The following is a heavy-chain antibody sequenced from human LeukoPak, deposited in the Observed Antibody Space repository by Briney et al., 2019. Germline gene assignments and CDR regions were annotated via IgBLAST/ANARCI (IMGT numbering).Heavy chain of an antibody. D-gene: IGHD3-16*01. CDR3: AKDIKSVRVFGYYYMDV. Sequence: PGGTLRLSCAASGFTFSSYGMSWVRQAPGKGLEWVSAISGSGGSTYYADSVKGRFTISRDNSKNTLYLQMNSLRAEDTAVYYCAKDIKSVRVFGYYYMDVWGKGTTVTLSS. V-gene: IGHV3-23*01. J-gene: IGHJ6*03. CDR1: GFTFSSYG. CDR2: ISGSGGST.